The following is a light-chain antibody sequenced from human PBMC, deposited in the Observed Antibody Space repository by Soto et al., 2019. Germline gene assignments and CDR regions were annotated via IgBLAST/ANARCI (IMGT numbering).Light chain of an antibody. Sequence: EIVLTQSPGTLSLSPGERATLSCRASQSVSSDYLAWYQQKPGQAPRLLIFGATSRATGSPDRFSGSGSGTDFTLTISSVEPEDFAVYYCQQRSNWITFGQGTRLEIK. CDR3: QQRSNWIT. V-gene: IGKV3D-20*02. CDR2: GAT. J-gene: IGKJ5*01. CDR1: QSVSSDY.